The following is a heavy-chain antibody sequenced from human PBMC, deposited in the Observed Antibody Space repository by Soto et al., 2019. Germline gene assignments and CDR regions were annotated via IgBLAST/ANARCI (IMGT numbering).Heavy chain of an antibody. J-gene: IGHJ4*02. CDR3: ATKRTGITTFGPGY. CDR1: GFTFSNAW. CDR2: IKSKTDGGTT. V-gene: IGHV3-15*02. D-gene: IGHD1-20*01. Sequence: ESGGALVKPGGSLRLSCAASGFTFSNAWMSWVRQAPGKGLEWVGRIKSKTDGGTTDYAAAVEGRFTISREDSKNTVYLQMDSLKTEDTAVYYCATKRTGITTFGPGYWGQGTLVTVSS.